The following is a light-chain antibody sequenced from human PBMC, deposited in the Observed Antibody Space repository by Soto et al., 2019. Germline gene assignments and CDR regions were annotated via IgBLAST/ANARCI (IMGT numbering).Light chain of an antibody. Sequence: QSVLTQPASVSGSPGQSITISCTGTSSDVGGYDYVSWYQLRPGKAPKLMVFEVSNRPSGVSYRFSGSKSGNTASLTISGLQAEDEADYFCSSYSISTAYLFGTGTKVTVL. CDR1: SSDVGGYDY. J-gene: IGLJ1*01. V-gene: IGLV2-14*01. CDR3: SSYSISTAYL. CDR2: EVS.